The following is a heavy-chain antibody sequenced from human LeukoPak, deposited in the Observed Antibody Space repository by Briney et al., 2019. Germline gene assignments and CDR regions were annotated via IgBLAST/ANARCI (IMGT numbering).Heavy chain of an antibody. CDR1: GFIFSSYG. CDR2: IRYDGSNE. CDR3: AGRYDSSGYPLH. Sequence: PGGSLRLSCAASGFIFSSYGMHWVRQAPGKGLEWVAFIRYDGSNEYYADSVKGRFTISRDNSKNTLYLQMNSLRAEDTAVYYCAGRYDSSGYPLHWGQGTLVTVSS. D-gene: IGHD3-22*01. V-gene: IGHV3-30*02. J-gene: IGHJ4*02.